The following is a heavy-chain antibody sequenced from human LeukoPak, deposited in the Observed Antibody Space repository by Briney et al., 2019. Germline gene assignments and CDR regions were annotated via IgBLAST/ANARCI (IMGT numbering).Heavy chain of an antibody. J-gene: IGHJ4*02. V-gene: IGHV3-21*01. D-gene: IGHD6-19*01. CDR1: GFTFSSYS. CDR3: AREKAVAGRLLDY. CDR2: ISSSSSYI. Sequence: PGGSLRLSCAASGFTFSSYSMNWVRQAPGKGLEWVSSISSSSSYIYYADSVKGRFTISRDNAKNSLYLQMNSLRAEDTAVYYCAREKAVAGRLLDYWGQGTLVTVSS.